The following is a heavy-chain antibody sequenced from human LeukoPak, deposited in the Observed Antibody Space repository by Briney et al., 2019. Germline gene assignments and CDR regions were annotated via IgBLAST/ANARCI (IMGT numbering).Heavy chain of an antibody. Sequence: ASVKVSCKASGYTFTSYGISWVRQAPGQGLEWMGWISAYNGNTNYAQKLQGRVTMTTDTSTSTAYMELRSLRSDDTAVYYCARQKKTYSYGLNWFDPWGQGTLVTVSS. D-gene: IGHD5-18*01. CDR1: GYTFTSYG. CDR3: ARQKKTYSYGLNWFDP. V-gene: IGHV1-18*01. J-gene: IGHJ5*02. CDR2: ISAYNGNT.